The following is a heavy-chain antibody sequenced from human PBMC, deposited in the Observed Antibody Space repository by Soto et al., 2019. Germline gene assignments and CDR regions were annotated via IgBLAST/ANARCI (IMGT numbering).Heavy chain of an antibody. CDR2: ISGSGDST. Sequence: GGSLRLSCAASGCTFSSYAMIWVRQAPGKGLEWVSAISGSGDSTYYADSVKGRFTISRDNSKNTLYLQMNSLRVEDTAVYYCAKDLETGTPRGIFDYWGQGTLVTVSS. J-gene: IGHJ4*02. CDR3: AKDLETGTPRGIFDY. V-gene: IGHV3-23*01. D-gene: IGHD1-1*01. CDR1: GCTFSSYA.